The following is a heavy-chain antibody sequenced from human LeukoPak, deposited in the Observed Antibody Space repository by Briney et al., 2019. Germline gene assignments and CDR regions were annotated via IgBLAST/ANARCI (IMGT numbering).Heavy chain of an antibody. Sequence: GGSLRLSCAASGFTFSSYNTNWVRQAPGKGLEWVSSISGSSSFISYADSMQGRFTISRDNARNSLYLQMNSLRAEDTAVYYCARDGLQAYYDSSGFFDYWGQGTLVTVSS. V-gene: IGHV3-21*01. CDR2: ISGSSSFI. CDR3: ARDGLQAYYDSSGFFDY. J-gene: IGHJ4*02. CDR1: GFTFSSYN. D-gene: IGHD3-22*01.